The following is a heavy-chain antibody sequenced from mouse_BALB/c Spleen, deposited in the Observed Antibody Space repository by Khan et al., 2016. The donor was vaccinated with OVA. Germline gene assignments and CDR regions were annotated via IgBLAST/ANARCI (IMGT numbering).Heavy chain of an antibody. Sequence: VELVESGGDLVKPGGSLKLSCSASGFTFSTFAMAWVRQTPEKRLEWVATISSGSDYIYYVDSVMGRFTISRDNAKNTLYLQMSSLRSEDTAMYYCARHNYGPFAYWGQGTLVTVSA. CDR3: ARHNYGPFAY. D-gene: IGHD1-1*01. CDR2: ISSGSDYI. CDR1: GFTFSTFA. J-gene: IGHJ3*01. V-gene: IGHV5-9-3*01.